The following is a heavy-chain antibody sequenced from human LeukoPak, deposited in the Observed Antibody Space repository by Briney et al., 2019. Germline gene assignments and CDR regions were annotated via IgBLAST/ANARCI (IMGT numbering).Heavy chain of an antibody. J-gene: IGHJ4*02. D-gene: IGHD3-22*01. CDR3: TTSGYSY. CDR1: GFTFSIYA. Sequence: GGSLRLSCAGSGFTFSIYAMSWVRQAPGKGLEWVSAISSSDGSTYYADSVKGRFTISRDNSKNTLYLEMNSLRAEDTAVYYCTTSGYSYWGQGTLVTVSS. CDR2: ISSSDGST. V-gene: IGHV3-23*01.